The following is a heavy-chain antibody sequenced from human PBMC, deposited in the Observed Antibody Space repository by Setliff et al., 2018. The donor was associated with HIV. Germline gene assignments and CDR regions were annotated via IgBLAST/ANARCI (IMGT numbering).Heavy chain of an antibody. CDR3: ARDYYGSGSYFILDY. Sequence: GASVKVSCKASGYTFTSYGMSWVRQAPGQGLEWMGWISAYNGNTHYAQKLQGRVTMTTDTSTGTAYMELRSLRSDDTAVYYCARDYYGSGSYFILDYWGPGTLVTVSS. V-gene: IGHV1-18*01. CDR2: ISAYNGNT. J-gene: IGHJ4*02. D-gene: IGHD3-10*01. CDR1: GYTFTSYG.